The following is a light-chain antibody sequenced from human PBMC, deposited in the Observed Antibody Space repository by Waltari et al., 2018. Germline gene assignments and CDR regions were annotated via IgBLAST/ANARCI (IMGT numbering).Light chain of an antibody. CDR3: QQYYSYPLT. Sequence: AIRMTQSPSSFSASTGDRVTITCRASQGISSYLAWYQQTPGKAPKLLIYAASTLQSGVPSRFSGSGSGTDFTRTISCLQSEDFATYYCQQYYSYPLTFGGGTKVEIK. J-gene: IGKJ4*01. CDR2: AAS. V-gene: IGKV1-8*01. CDR1: QGISSY.